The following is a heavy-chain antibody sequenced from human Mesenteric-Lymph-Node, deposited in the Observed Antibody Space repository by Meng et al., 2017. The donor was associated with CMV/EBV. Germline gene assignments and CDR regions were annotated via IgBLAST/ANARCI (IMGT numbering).Heavy chain of an antibody. CDR3: ARATQRVWFGEQYYFDY. J-gene: IGHJ4*02. D-gene: IGHD3-10*01. V-gene: IGHV1-18*01. CDR2: ISAYNGNT. CDR1: YTCTSYG. Sequence: YTCTSYGISWVRQARGQGLEWMGWISAYNGNTNYAQKLKGRVTMTTDTSTSTAYMELRSLRSDDTAVYYCARATQRVWFGEQYYFDYWGQGTLVTVSS.